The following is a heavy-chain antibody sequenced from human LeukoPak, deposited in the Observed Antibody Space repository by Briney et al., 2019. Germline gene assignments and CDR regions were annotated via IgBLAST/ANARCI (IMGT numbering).Heavy chain of an antibody. CDR1: GGSISSLY. Sequence: SETLSLTCTVSGGSISSLYWSWIRQPPGKGLEWIGYIYYSGSTNYNASLKSRVTISVDTSKNQFSLKLSSVTAADTAVYYCARGDCSGGSCENFDYWGQGTLVTVSS. CDR3: ARGDCSGGSCENFDY. CDR2: IYYSGST. D-gene: IGHD2-15*01. V-gene: IGHV4-59*11. J-gene: IGHJ4*02.